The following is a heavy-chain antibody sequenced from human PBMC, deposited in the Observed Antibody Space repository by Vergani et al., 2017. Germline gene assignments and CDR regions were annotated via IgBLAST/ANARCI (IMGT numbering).Heavy chain of an antibody. CDR3: AKERKRAYYYDSSGYYYPYYFDY. Sequence: QVQLVESGGGVVQPGMSLRLSCAASGFTFSSYGMHWVRQAPGKGLEWVAVISYDGSNKYYADSVKGRFTISRDNSKNTLYLQMNSLRAEDTAVYYCAKERKRAYYYDSSGYYYPYYFDYWGQGTLVTVSS. J-gene: IGHJ4*02. V-gene: IGHV3-30*18. CDR1: GFTFSSYG. CDR2: ISYDGSNK. D-gene: IGHD3-22*01.